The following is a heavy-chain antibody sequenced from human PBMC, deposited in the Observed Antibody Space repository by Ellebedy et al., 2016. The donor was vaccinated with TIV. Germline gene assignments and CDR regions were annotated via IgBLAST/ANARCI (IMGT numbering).Heavy chain of an antibody. CDR3: ARDRGYYGSGIDY. J-gene: IGHJ4*02. V-gene: IGHV3-11*06. CDR1: GFTFSDYY. D-gene: IGHD3-10*01. Sequence: GGSLRLSXAASGFTFSDYYMSWIRQAPGKGLEWVSYISSSSSYTNYADSVKGRFTISRDNAKNSPYLQMNSLRAEDTAVYYCARDRGYYGSGIDYWGQGTLVTVSS. CDR2: ISSSSSYT.